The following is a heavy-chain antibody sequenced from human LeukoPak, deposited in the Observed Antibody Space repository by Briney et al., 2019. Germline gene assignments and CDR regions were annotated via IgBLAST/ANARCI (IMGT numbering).Heavy chain of an antibody. V-gene: IGHV3-30*18. Sequence: GRSLRLSCAASGFTFRRYGMHWVRQAPGKGLEWVAVISYDGSNQYYADSVKGRFTISRDNSKNTLYLQMNSLRAEDTAVYYCAKVMVDKYTSGWDYWGQGTLVTVSS. CDR1: GFTFRRYG. J-gene: IGHJ4*02. CDR2: ISYDGSNQ. CDR3: AKVMVDKYTSGWDY. D-gene: IGHD6-19*01.